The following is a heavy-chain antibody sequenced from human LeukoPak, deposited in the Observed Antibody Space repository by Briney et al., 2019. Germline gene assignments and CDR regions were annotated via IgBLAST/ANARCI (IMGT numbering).Heavy chain of an antibody. V-gene: IGHV3-23*01. Sequence: PGGSLRLSCAASGFTFSSYAMSWVRQAPGKGLEWVSTISDSGGSTDYADSVRGRFTISRDNSKNTLYLQMHSLRAEDTAVYYCAKVNYYGLGEIYYYYGMDVWGQGATVTVSS. CDR1: GFTFSSYA. J-gene: IGHJ6*02. D-gene: IGHD3-10*01. CDR2: ISDSGGST. CDR3: AKVNYYGLGEIYYYYGMDV.